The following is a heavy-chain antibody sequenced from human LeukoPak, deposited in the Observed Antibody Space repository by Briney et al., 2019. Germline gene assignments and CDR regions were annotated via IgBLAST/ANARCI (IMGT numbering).Heavy chain of an antibody. Sequence: ASVKVSCKASGYTFTGYYMHWVRQAPGQGLEWMGWINPNSGGTNYAQKFQGRVTMTRDTSISTAYMELSRLRSDDTAVYYCARSTSKQWLKSPTNDYFDYWGQGTLVTVSS. D-gene: IGHD6-19*01. CDR1: GYTFTGYY. V-gene: IGHV1-2*02. CDR2: INPNSGGT. CDR3: ARSTSKQWLKSPTNDYFDY. J-gene: IGHJ4*02.